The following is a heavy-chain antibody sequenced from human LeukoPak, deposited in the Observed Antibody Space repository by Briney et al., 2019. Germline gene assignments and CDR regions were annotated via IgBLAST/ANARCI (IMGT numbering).Heavy chain of an antibody. CDR2: ISSRSSYT. CDR3: ARDCSSTSCYSSLGSEVAFDI. D-gene: IGHD2-2*01. Sequence: GGSLRLSCAASGFNFNTYTMNWVRQAPGTGLEWVSSISSRSSYTYYSDSVKGRFTISRDNAKNSLYLQMNSLRAEDTAVYYCARDCSSTSCYSSLGSEVAFDIWGQGTMVTVSS. J-gene: IGHJ3*02. CDR1: GFNFNTYT. V-gene: IGHV3-21*01.